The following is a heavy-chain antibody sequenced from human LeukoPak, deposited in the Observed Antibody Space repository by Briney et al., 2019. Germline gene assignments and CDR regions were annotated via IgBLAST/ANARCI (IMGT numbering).Heavy chain of an antibody. CDR1: GGSISSDY. D-gene: IGHD2-15*01. J-gene: IGHJ4*02. CDR3: ARLSGYRSGHSYSEY. V-gene: IGHV4-59*01. Sequence: PSETLSLTCTVSGGSISSDYWSWIRQPPGKGLDWIGYIYYRGSTNYNPSLKSRVTISVDTSKNQFSLKLSSVTAADTAVYYCARLSGYRSGHSYSEYWGQGTLVNVSS. CDR2: IYYRGST.